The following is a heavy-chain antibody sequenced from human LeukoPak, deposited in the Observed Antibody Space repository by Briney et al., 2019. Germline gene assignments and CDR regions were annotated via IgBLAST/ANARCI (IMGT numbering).Heavy chain of an antibody. J-gene: IGHJ4*02. CDR2: MDPNSGNT. CDR3: ARAGGYCGRISCPYYFDY. Sequence: ASVKVSCKASGYTFTSYDINWVRQATGQGLEWMGWMDPNSGNTGYAQKFQGRVTMTRNTSISTAYMELSSLRSEDTAVYYCARAGGYCGRISCPYYFDYWGQGSLVAVSS. CDR1: GYTFTSYD. V-gene: IGHV1-8*01. D-gene: IGHD2-15*01.